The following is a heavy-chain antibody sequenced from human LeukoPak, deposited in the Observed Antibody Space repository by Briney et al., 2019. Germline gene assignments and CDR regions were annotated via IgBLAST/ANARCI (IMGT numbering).Heavy chain of an antibody. Sequence: GGSLKLSCAASGFTFSGSAMHWVRQAPGKGLEWVGRIRSKANNDATAYAESVKGRFTISRDDSKSTAYLQMSSLRTEDTAVYYCTRHGWVRRVNHFDYWGQGTLVTVSS. CDR2: IRSKANNDAT. J-gene: IGHJ4*02. D-gene: IGHD6-19*01. V-gene: IGHV3-73*01. CDR3: TRHGWVRRVNHFDY. CDR1: GFTFSGSA.